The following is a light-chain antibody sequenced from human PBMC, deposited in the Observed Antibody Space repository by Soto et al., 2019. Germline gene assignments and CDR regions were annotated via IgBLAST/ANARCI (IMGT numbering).Light chain of an antibody. J-gene: IGLJ1*01. Sequence: QSVLTQPPSASGSPGQSVTISCTGTPSDVGGYLSVSWYQQHPGKAPKLIIFEVSRRPSGVPDRFSASKSGSTASLTVSGLQAEDEAEYYRSSYAGFNNYLFGSGTKVTVL. V-gene: IGLV2-8*01. CDR1: PSDVGGYLS. CDR2: EVS. CDR3: SSYAGFNNYL.